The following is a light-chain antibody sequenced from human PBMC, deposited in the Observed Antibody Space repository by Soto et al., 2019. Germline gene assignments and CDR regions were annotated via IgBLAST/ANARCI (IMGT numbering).Light chain of an antibody. Sequence: DIQMTQSPSSLSASVGDRVTITCQASQDISNYLNWYQQKPGKAPKLLIYDASNLETGVPSRFIGSGSGTDFTFTISSLQTEDIATYYCQQYDHLPITF. CDR2: DAS. V-gene: IGKV1-33*01. CDR1: QDISNY. CDR3: QQYDHLPIT. J-gene: IGKJ3*01.